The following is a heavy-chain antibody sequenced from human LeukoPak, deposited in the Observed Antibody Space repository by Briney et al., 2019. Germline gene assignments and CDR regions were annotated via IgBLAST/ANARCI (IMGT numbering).Heavy chain of an antibody. D-gene: IGHD1-26*01. V-gene: IGHV3-7*01. CDR1: GFTFSSYW. Sequence: GGSLRLSCAASGFTFSSYWMSWVRQAPGKGLEWVANIKQDGSEKYYVDSVKGRFTISRDNAKNSLYLQMNSLRAEDTAVYYCAREGGSPMGDAFDIWGQGTMATVSS. J-gene: IGHJ3*02. CDR3: AREGGSPMGDAFDI. CDR2: IKQDGSEK.